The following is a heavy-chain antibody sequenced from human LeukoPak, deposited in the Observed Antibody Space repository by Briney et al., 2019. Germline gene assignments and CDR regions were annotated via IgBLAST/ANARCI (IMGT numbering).Heavy chain of an antibody. Sequence: SVKVSCKASGGTFSSYAISWVRQAPGQGLEWMGGIIPIFGTANYAQKFQGRVTITADESTSTAYMELSSLRSEDTAVYCCARAADRAALRFLEWLPDYWGQGTLVTVSS. CDR3: ARAADRAALRFLEWLPDY. J-gene: IGHJ4*02. V-gene: IGHV1-69*13. CDR2: IIPIFGTA. CDR1: GGTFSSYA. D-gene: IGHD3-3*01.